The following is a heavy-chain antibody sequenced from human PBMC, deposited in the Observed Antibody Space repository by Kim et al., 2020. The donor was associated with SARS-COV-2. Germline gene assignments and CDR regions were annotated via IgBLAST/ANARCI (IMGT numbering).Heavy chain of an antibody. D-gene: IGHD6-19*01. CDR3: AKDIEGIAVAGTAAFDI. Sequence: VKGRLTISRGNAKNSLYLQMNSLRAEDTALYYCAKDIEGIAVAGTAAFDIWGQGTMVTVSS. J-gene: IGHJ3*02. V-gene: IGHV3-9*01.